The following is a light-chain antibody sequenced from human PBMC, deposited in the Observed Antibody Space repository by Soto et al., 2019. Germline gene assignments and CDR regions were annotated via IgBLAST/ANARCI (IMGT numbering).Light chain of an antibody. CDR3: LQYNSLPYT. CDR2: KTS. J-gene: IGKJ2*01. CDR1: QNVNIW. V-gene: IGKV1-5*03. Sequence: DIQVTQSPSTLSAFVGDRVILTCRASQNVNIWLAWYQQRPRKAPKLLIYKTSSLESGVPSRFSGSGSGTEFTLTISSLETDGFGTYFCLQYNSLPYTFGQGTKLEIK.